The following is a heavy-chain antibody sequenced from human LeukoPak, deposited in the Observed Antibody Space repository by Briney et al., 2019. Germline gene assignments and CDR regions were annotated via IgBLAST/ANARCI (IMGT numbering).Heavy chain of an antibody. CDR1: GFTFSSYA. CDR3: AKLLYTASVYYYYGMDV. J-gene: IGHJ6*02. CDR2: ISGSGGST. V-gene: IGHV3-23*01. Sequence: PGGSLRLSCAASGFTFSSYAMSWVRQAPGKGLECVSAISGSGGSTYYADSVKGRFTLSRDNSKSTLYLQMNSLRAEDTAVYYCAKLLYTASVYYYYGMDVWGQGTTVTVSS. D-gene: IGHD3-16*01.